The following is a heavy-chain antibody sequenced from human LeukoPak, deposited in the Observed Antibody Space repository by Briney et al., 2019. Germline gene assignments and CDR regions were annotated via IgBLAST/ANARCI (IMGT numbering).Heavy chain of an antibody. Sequence: PGGSLRLSCAASGFTFSSYAMSWVRQAPGKGLVWVSRINGDGRSTHYADSVQGRFTISRDNAKNTVYLQMNSLRAEDTAVYYCATVITDTPVDYWGQGTLVTVSS. J-gene: IGHJ4*02. V-gene: IGHV3-74*01. CDR3: ATVITDTPVDY. D-gene: IGHD2-15*01. CDR2: INGDGRST. CDR1: GFTFSSYA.